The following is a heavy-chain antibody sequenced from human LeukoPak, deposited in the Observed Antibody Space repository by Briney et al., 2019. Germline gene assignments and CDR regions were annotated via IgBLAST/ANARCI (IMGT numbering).Heavy chain of an antibody. V-gene: IGHV1-18*01. Sequence: ASVKVSCKASGYTFTSYGISWVRQAPGQGLEWMGWISAYNGDTNYAQKLQGRVTMTTDTSTSTAYVELRSLRSDDTAVYYCARDTTSITKIDYWGQGTLVTVSS. CDR3: ARDTTSITKIDY. D-gene: IGHD3-3*01. CDR1: GYTFTSYG. CDR2: ISAYNGDT. J-gene: IGHJ4*02.